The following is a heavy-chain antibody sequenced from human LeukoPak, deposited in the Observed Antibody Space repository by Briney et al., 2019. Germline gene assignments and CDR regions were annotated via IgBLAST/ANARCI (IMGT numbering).Heavy chain of an antibody. D-gene: IGHD3-10*01. CDR1: GGSISSSSYY. CDR2: IYYSGST. CDR3: ASPMVRGVIGPYFDY. Sequence: KTSETLSLTCTVSGGSISSSSYYWGWIRQPPGKGLEWIGSIYYSGSTYYNPSLKSRVTISVDTSKTQFSLKLSSVTAADTAVYYCASPMVRGVIGPYFDYWGQGTLVTVSS. J-gene: IGHJ4*02. V-gene: IGHV4-39*01.